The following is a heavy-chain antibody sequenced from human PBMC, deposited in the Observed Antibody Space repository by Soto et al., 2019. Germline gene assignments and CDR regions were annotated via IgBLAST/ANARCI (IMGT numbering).Heavy chain of an antibody. CDR3: VREDSAWDSRGSFDF. Sequence: EVQLLESGGGLVRPGGSLRLSCAASAFTFSNYAMNWVHQAPGKGLEWVSVISGSGGSASYADSVQGRFTISRDNSKNTLYLQMNSLRAEDTAIYYCVREDSAWDSRGSFDFWGRGTMVTVS. D-gene: IGHD6-19*01. J-gene: IGHJ3*01. CDR1: AFTFSNYA. V-gene: IGHV3-23*01. CDR2: ISGSGGSA.